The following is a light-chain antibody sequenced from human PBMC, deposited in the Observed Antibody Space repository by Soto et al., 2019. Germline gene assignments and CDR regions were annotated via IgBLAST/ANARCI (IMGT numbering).Light chain of an antibody. J-gene: IGLJ1*01. Sequence: QSVLTQPPSVSAAPGQKVTISCSGSSSNIGGNSVSWYQQLPGTAPKLLIYDDNKRPSGIPDRFSGSKSGTSATLGITGFQTGDEADYYCQSSDSSLSGSYVFGTGTKVTVL. CDR2: DDN. V-gene: IGLV1-51*01. CDR1: SSNIGGNS. CDR3: QSSDSSLSGSYV.